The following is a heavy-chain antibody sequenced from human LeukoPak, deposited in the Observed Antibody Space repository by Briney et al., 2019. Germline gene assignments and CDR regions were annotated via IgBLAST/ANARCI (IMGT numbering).Heavy chain of an antibody. J-gene: IGHJ3*02. CDR3: ARFVVVPAVPAAFDI. CDR2: IYYSGST. Sequence: SEALSLTCTVSGGSISSYYWSWIRQPPGKGLEWIGYIYYSGSTNYNPSLKSRVTISVDTSKNQFSLKLSSVTAADTAVYYCARFVVVPAVPAAFDIWGQGTMVTVSS. V-gene: IGHV4-59*01. CDR1: GGSISSYY. D-gene: IGHD2-2*01.